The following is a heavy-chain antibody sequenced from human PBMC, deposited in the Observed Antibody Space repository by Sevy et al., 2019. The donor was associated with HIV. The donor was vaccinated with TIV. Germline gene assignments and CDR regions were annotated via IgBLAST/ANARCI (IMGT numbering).Heavy chain of an antibody. CDR1: GFTFSRYE. CDR2: ISTGGATI. CDR3: ATCRRDDYNYFFDY. J-gene: IGHJ4*02. Sequence: GGSLRLSCVASGFTFSRYEVNWVRQAPGKGLQWISYISTGGATIYYSDSLKGRFTISRDNAKNSVHLQMNSLRAEHTASSYCATCRRDDYNYFFDYWGQGTLVTVSS. V-gene: IGHV3-48*03. D-gene: IGHD4-4*01.